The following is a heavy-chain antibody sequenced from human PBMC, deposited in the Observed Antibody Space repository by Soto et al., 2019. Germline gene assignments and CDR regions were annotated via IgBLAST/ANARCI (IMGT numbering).Heavy chain of an antibody. CDR2: ILPIFATA. CDR3: AGRCDSTTCLGHFDY. D-gene: IGHD2-2*01. J-gene: IGHJ4*02. CDR1: GGTFNNYV. V-gene: IGHV1-69*06. Sequence: QVQLVQSGGEVKKPGSSVKVSCKASGGTFNNYVVNWVRQAPGQGLEWMGGILPIFATANYAQKFQGRVTITADKSTSTAYLGLISLRSEDTAVYCCAGRCDSTTCLGHFDYWGQGTLVTVAS.